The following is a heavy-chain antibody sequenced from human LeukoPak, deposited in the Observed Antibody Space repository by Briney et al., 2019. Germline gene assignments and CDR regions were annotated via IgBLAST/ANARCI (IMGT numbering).Heavy chain of an antibody. V-gene: IGHV3-21*01. Sequence: GGSLRLSCAASGFTFSSYGMHWVRQAPGKGLEWVSSISSSSSYIYYADSVKGRFTISRDNAKNSLYLQMNSLRAEDTAVYYCAREEWLVRGGFDYWGQGTLVTVSS. CDR3: AREEWLVRGGFDY. CDR1: GFTFSSYG. CDR2: ISSSSSYI. D-gene: IGHD6-19*01. J-gene: IGHJ4*02.